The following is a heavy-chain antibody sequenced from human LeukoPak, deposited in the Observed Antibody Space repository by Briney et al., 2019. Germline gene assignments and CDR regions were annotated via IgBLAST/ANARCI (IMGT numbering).Heavy chain of an antibody. CDR1: GYTFTSYG. J-gene: IGHJ5*02. D-gene: IGHD3-22*01. Sequence: ASVKVSCKASGYTFTSYGISWVRQAPGQGLEWMGWISAYNGNTNYAQKLRGRVTMTTDTSTSTAYMELRSLRSDDTAVYYCARSSIVVGTLNWFDPWGQGTLVTVSS. V-gene: IGHV1-18*01. CDR2: ISAYNGNT. CDR3: ARSSIVVGTLNWFDP.